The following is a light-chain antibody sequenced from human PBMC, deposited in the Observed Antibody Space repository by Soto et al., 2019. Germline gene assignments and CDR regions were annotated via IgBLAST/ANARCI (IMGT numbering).Light chain of an antibody. Sequence: QSALTQPPSVSGSPGQSVTISCTGTSSDVGSYNRVSWYQQPPGTAPKLMIYEVSNRPSGVPDRFSGSKSGNTASLTISGLQAEDEADYYCSSYTSSSTLFGGGTKLTV. CDR2: EVS. CDR3: SSYTSSSTL. J-gene: IGLJ2*01. V-gene: IGLV2-18*02. CDR1: SSDVGSYNR.